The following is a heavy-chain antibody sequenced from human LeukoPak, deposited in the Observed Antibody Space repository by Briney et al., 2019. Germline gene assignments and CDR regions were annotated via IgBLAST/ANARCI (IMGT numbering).Heavy chain of an antibody. CDR2: INHSGST. D-gene: IGHD3-22*01. V-gene: IGHV4-34*01. Sequence: KPSETLSLTCAVYGGSLSGYYWSWIRQPPGKGLEWIGEINHSGSTNYNPSLKSRVTISVDTSKNQFSLKLSSVTAADTAVYYCARALYYYDSSGYYQTSSIDYWGQGTLVTVSS. CDR3: ARALYYYDSSGYYQTSSIDY. J-gene: IGHJ4*02. CDR1: GGSLSGYY.